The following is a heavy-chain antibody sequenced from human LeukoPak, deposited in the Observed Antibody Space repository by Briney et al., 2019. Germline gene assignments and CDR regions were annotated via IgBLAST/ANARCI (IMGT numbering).Heavy chain of an antibody. Sequence: GGSLRLSCAASGFTFSSYSMNWVRQAPGKGLEWVSSISSSSSYIYYADSVKGRFTISRDNAKSSLYLQMNSLRAEDTAVYYCAREVRLGVQGYWGQGTLVTVSS. J-gene: IGHJ4*02. CDR1: GFTFSSYS. CDR3: AREVRLGVQGY. D-gene: IGHD3-16*01. CDR2: ISSSSSYI. V-gene: IGHV3-21*01.